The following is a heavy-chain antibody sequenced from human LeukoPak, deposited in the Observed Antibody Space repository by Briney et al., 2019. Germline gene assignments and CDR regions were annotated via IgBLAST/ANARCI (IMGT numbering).Heavy chain of an antibody. CDR2: VYNSGDT. D-gene: IGHD4-17*01. Sequence: SETLSLTCTVSGGSTSSDYWSWIRQSPGKGLEWVGYVYNSGDTGKNPSLKSRVTILLDTSKSQFSLKLSSVTAADTAVYYCARQGQNALRIDFWGQGTLVTVPS. CDR1: GGSTSSDY. J-gene: IGHJ4*02. V-gene: IGHV4-59*08. CDR3: ARQGQNALRIDF.